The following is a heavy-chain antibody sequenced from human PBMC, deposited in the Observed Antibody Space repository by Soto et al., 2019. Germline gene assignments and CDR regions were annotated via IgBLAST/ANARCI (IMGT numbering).Heavy chain of an antibody. V-gene: IGHV1-69*13. D-gene: IGHD5-18*01. CDR2: IIPIFGTA. CDR3: AGPGYGYANWFDP. CDR1: GGTFSSYA. J-gene: IGHJ5*02. Sequence: SVKVSCKASGGTFSSYAISWVRQAPGQGLEWMGGIIPIFGTANYALKFQGRVTITADESTSTAYMELSSLRSEDTAVYYCAGPGYGYANWFDPWGQGTLVTVSS.